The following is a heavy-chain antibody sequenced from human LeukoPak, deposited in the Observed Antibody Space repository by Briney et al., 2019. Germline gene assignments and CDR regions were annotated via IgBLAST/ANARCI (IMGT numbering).Heavy chain of an antibody. Sequence: ASVKVSCKASGYTFTSYYMHWVRQAPGQGLEWMGIINPSGGSTSYAQKFQGRVTMTRDTSTSTVYMEMSSLGSEDTAVYYCARGYCSSTSCYSGRGMDVWGQGTTVTVFS. CDR1: GYTFTSYY. V-gene: IGHV1-46*01. J-gene: IGHJ6*02. CDR2: INPSGGST. CDR3: ARGYCSSTSCYSGRGMDV. D-gene: IGHD2-2*01.